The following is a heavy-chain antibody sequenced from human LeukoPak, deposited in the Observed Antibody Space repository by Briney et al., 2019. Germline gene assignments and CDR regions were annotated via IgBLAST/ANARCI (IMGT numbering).Heavy chain of an antibody. CDR3: ASKSGGSYGDWFDP. V-gene: IGHV3-66*02. Sequence: GGSLRLSCAASRFTVSSNYMSWVRQAPGKGLEGVSVIYSGGSTYYADSVKGRFTISRDNSKNTLYLQMSSLRAEDTAVYYCASKSGGSYGDWFDPWGQGTLVTVSS. CDR1: RFTVSSNY. D-gene: IGHD1-26*01. CDR2: IYSGGST. J-gene: IGHJ5*02.